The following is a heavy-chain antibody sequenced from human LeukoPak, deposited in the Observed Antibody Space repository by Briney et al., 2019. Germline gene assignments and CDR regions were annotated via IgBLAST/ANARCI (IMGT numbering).Heavy chain of an antibody. Sequence: ASVKVSCKASGYTFTSYGISWVRQAPGQGLEWMGWISAYNGNTNYAQKLQGRVTMTTDTSTSTAYMELRSLRSDDTAVYYCARVIVVVVAAIRVLNSDYWGQGTLVTVSS. CDR2: ISAYNGNT. J-gene: IGHJ4*02. V-gene: IGHV1-18*01. D-gene: IGHD2-15*01. CDR1: GYTFTSYG. CDR3: ARVIVVVVAAIRVLNSDY.